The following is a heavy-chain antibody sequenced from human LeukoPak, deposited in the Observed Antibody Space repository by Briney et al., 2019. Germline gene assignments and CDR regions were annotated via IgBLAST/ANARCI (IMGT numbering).Heavy chain of an antibody. V-gene: IGHV3-11*04. D-gene: IGHD2-21*02. CDR1: GFTFSDYY. Sequence: GGSLRLSCAASGFTFSDYYMSWIRQAPGKGLEWVSYISSSGSTIYYADSVKGRSTISRDNSKNTLYLQMNSLRAEDTAVYYCARGASVVVTATEIDYWGQGTLVTVSS. CDR3: ARGASVVVTATEIDY. J-gene: IGHJ4*02. CDR2: ISSSGSTI.